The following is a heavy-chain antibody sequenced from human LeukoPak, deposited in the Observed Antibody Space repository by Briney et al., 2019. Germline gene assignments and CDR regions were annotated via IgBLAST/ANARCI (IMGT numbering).Heavy chain of an antibody. Sequence: GESLKISCKGSGYTFPSYWIGWVRQTPGKGLGWMGIIYHGDSDTRYSPTFQGQATISPHTSISTASLQWGSLRALATGLYYCEWVVSLSVVTRLFYSWGAGTPFTVSS. D-gene: IGHD4-23*01. CDR3: EWVVSLSVVTRLFYS. CDR1: GYTFPSYW. J-gene: IGHJ4*03. CDR2: IYHGDSDT. V-gene: IGHV5-51*01.